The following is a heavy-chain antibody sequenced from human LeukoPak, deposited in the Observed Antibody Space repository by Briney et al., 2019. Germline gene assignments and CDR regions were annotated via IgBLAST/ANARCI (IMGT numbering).Heavy chain of an antibody. J-gene: IGHJ4*02. D-gene: IGHD6-13*01. Sequence: PGGSLRLSCEASGFIFRGYDMAWVRQAPGKGWDWFAYIGGRTNYIFYADSVKGRFTISRDNDNNSLFLQMNSLRPEDSALYFCVRDLAAAGTWFDYWGQGTLVSVSS. CDR1: GFIFRGYD. CDR2: IGGRTNYI. CDR3: VRDLAAAGTWFDY. V-gene: IGHV3-48*03.